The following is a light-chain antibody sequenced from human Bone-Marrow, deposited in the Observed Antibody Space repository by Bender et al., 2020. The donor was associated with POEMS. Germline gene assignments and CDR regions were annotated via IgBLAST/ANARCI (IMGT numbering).Light chain of an antibody. CDR3: CSYAGSSTLV. J-gene: IGLJ1*01. CDR1: SSDVGNYNY. V-gene: IGLV2-11*01. Sequence: QSALTQPASVSGSPGQSITISCTGTSSDVGNYNYVSWYRQHPGKVPKLIIYDVSKRPSGVPDRFSGSKSGNTASLTISGLQAEDEADYYCCSYAGSSTLVFGTGTKVTVL. CDR2: DVS.